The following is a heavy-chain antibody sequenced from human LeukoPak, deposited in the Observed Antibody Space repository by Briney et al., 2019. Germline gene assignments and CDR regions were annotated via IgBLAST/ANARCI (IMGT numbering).Heavy chain of an antibody. CDR3: ARLPEFHTGYSFYYMDV. D-gene: IGHD1-14*01. J-gene: IGHJ6*03. CDR2: ISYSGST. V-gene: IGHV4-39*01. Sequence: SETLSLTCTVSGDSISSSSYYWGWIRQPPGKGPEWIGSISYSGSTYYNPSLKSRVTISVDTSKNQFSLKLSSVTAADTAVYYCARLPEFHTGYSFYYMDVWGKGTTVTISS. CDR1: GDSISSSSYY.